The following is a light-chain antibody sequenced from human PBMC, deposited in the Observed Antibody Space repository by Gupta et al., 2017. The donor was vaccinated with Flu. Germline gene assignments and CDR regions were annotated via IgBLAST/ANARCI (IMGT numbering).Light chain of an antibody. V-gene: IGLV2-14*04. CDR1: SSDVGNSNY. Sequence: SSDVGNSNYVSWYQQHPGKAPKLIIYDVTNRPSGVSSRFSGSKSGNTASLTISGLEAEDESDYFCSSYTSTNTFYVFGTGTKVTVL. CDR2: DVT. CDR3: SSYTSTNTFYV. J-gene: IGLJ1*01.